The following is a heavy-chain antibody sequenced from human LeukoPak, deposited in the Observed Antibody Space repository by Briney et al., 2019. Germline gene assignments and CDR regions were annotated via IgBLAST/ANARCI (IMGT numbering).Heavy chain of an antibody. D-gene: IGHD3-22*01. CDR3: AKDPTYDYDSSGSNFDY. Sequence: PGGSLRLSCAASGFTFDDYAMHWVRQAPGKGLEWVSGISWNSGSKDYADSVKGRVTISIDSAKKYMYLQMNSLRPEDTALYYCAKDPTYDYDSSGSNFDYWGQGALVTVSS. V-gene: IGHV3-9*01. CDR1: GFTFDDYA. J-gene: IGHJ4*02. CDR2: ISWNSGSK.